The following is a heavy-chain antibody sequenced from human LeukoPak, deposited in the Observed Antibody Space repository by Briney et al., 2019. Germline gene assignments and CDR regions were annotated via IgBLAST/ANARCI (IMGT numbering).Heavy chain of an antibody. CDR3: ARETLEVGAPDY. Sequence: SGTLSLTCAVSGGSISSSNWWSWVRQPPGKGLEWIGEIYHSGSTNYNPSLKSRVTISVDTSKNQFSLKLSSVTAADTAVYYCARETLEVGAPDYWGQGTLVTVSS. CDR2: IYHSGST. J-gene: IGHJ4*02. V-gene: IGHV4-4*02. CDR1: GGSISSSNW. D-gene: IGHD1-26*01.